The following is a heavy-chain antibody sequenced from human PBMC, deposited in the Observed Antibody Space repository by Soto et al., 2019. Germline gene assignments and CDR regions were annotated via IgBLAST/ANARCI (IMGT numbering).Heavy chain of an antibody. CDR2: ISGNGVST. CDR3: AKVDIYYGSGSYYEGMDV. CDR1: AFTFSNYA. Sequence: PGGSLRLSCAASAFTFSNYAGNWVRQAPGKGLEWVSGISGNGVSTYYADSVRGRFAISRDNSKNTLYLQMNNLRAEDTAVYYCAKVDIYYGSGSYYEGMDVWGQGTTVTVSS. J-gene: IGHJ6*02. V-gene: IGHV3-23*01. D-gene: IGHD3-10*01.